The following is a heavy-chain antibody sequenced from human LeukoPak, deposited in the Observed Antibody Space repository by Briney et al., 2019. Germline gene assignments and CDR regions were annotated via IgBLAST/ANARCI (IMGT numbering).Heavy chain of an antibody. CDR3: TTDCTNGVCYLLSYYYMDV. D-gene: IGHD2-8*01. V-gene: IGHV3-49*03. Sequence: GGSLRLSCTASGFTFCDYAMSWFRQAPGKGLEWVGFIRSKAYGGTTEYAASVKGRFTISRDDSKSIAYPQMNSLKTEDTAVYYCTTDCTNGVCYLLSYYYMDVWGKGTTVTVSS. J-gene: IGHJ6*03. CDR2: IRSKAYGGTT. CDR1: GFTFCDYA.